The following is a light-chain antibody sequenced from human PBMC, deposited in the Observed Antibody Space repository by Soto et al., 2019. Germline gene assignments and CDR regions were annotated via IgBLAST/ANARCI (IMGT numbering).Light chain of an antibody. CDR1: NIESKS. V-gene: IGLV3-21*02. Sequence: SYELTQPPSVSVAPGQTARITCGGNNIESKSVHWYQQRPGQAPVLVVHDDSDRPSGIPERISGSNCGNTATLTISRVEAGDEAEYYCQVWDGLSDHVIFGGGTKLTVL. CDR3: QVWDGLSDHVI. J-gene: IGLJ2*01. CDR2: DDS.